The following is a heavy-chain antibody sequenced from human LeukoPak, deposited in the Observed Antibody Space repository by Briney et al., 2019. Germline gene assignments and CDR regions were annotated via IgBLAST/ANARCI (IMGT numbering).Heavy chain of an antibody. D-gene: IGHD6-19*01. CDR1: GGSISSSSYY. CDR2: IYYSGGT. J-gene: IGHJ6*02. Sequence: SETLSLTCTVSGGSISSSSYYWGWIRQPPGKGLEWIGSIYYSGGTYYNPSLKSRVTISADTSKNQFSLKLSSVTAADTAVYYCARGSGAGTSHYYYGMDVWGHGTPVTVSS. CDR3: ARGSGAGTSHYYYGMDV. V-gene: IGHV4-39*01.